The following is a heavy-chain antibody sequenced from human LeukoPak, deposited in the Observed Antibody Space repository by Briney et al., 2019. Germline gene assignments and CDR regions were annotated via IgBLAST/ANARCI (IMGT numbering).Heavy chain of an antibody. CDR3: AREGYYYDSSGYSYYFDY. D-gene: IGHD3-22*01. CDR1: GFTFSSYW. V-gene: IGHV3-74*01. CDR2: INSDGSST. J-gene: IGHJ4*02. Sequence: GGSLRLSCAASGFTFSSYWMYWVRQAPGKGLVWVSRINSDGSSTSYADSVKGRFTISRDNAKNTLYLQMNSLRAEDTAVYYCAREGYYYDSSGYSYYFDYWGQGTLVTVSS.